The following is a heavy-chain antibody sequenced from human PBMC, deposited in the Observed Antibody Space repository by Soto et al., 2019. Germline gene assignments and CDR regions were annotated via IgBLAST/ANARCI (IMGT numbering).Heavy chain of an antibody. J-gene: IGHJ4*02. CDR3: ARPLGLQWNYGY. CDR2: ISYDGSNK. Sequence: GGSLRLSCAASGFTFSSYAMHWVRQAPGKGLEWVAVISYDGSNKYYADSVKGRFTISRDNSKNTLYLQMNSLRAEDTAVYYCARPLGLQWNYGYWGQGTLVTVSS. D-gene: IGHD1-7*01. CDR1: GFTFSSYA. V-gene: IGHV3-30-3*01.